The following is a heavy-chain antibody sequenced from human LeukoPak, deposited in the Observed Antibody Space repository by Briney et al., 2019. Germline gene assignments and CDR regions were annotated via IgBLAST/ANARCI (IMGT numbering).Heavy chain of an antibody. V-gene: IGHV3-48*04. CDR3: ARPAHFDAFDI. CDR1: GFTFSSYS. Sequence: GGSLRLSCAASGFTFSSYSMNWVRQAPGKGLGWVSYISSSSSTIYYADSVKGRFTISRDNAKNSLYLQMNSLRAEDTAVYYCARPAHFDAFDIWGQGTMVTVSS. D-gene: IGHD3-3*02. J-gene: IGHJ3*02. CDR2: ISSSSSTI.